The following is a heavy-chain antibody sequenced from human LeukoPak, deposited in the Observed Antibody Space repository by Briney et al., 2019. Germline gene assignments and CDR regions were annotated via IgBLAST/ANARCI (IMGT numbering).Heavy chain of an antibody. CDR1: GYSFTTYW. CDR3: ARWPTGYDSQYFDY. CDR2: IYPGDSDT. Sequence: GESLKISCKGSGYSFTTYWIGWGGQMPGKGLGWMGIIYPGDSDTRYSPSFQGQVTISADKSISTAYLQWSSLKASDTAMYYCARWPTGYDSQYFDYWGQGTLVTVSS. D-gene: IGHD2-2*01. V-gene: IGHV5-51*01. J-gene: IGHJ4*02.